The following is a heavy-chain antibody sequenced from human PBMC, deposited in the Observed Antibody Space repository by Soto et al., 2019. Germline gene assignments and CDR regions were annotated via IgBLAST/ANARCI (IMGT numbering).Heavy chain of an antibody. CDR2: IYYSGST. J-gene: IGHJ4*02. D-gene: IGHD3-10*01. Sequence: SETLSLTCTVSGGSISSYYWSWIRQPPGKGLEWIGYIYYSGSTNYNPSLKSRVTISVDTSKNQFSLKLSSVTAAGTAVYYCARSMVRGGLYYFDYWGQGTLVTVSS. CDR1: GGSISSYY. V-gene: IGHV4-59*01. CDR3: ARSMVRGGLYYFDY.